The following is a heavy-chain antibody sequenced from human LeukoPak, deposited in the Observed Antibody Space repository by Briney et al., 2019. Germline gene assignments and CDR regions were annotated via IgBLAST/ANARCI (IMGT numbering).Heavy chain of an antibody. CDR3: ARVRVAMVRGAIIPPYDY. J-gene: IGHJ4*02. Sequence: GGSLRLSCAASGFTFSSYAMHWVRQAPGKGLEWVAVISYDGSNKYYADSVKGRFTISRDNSKNTLYLQMNSLRAEDTAVYYCARVRVAMVRGAIIPPYDYWGQGTLVTVSS. CDR2: ISYDGSNK. V-gene: IGHV3-30-3*01. D-gene: IGHD3-10*01. CDR1: GFTFSSYA.